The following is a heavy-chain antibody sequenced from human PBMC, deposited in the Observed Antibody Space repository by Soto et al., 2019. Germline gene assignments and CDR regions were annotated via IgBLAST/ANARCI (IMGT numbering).Heavy chain of an antibody. CDR3: ASSVGCYPLVYDY. CDR2: SYYSENT. Sequence: PSETLSLTCTVSGGRFNSYYWTSIRQPPGKGLEWIGYSYYSENTNYHLSLKSRVTISVDTSKNHICRKLSSVTAAETAVYYCASSVGCYPLVYDYWGQGTEVTVSS. V-gene: IGHV4-59*01. J-gene: IGHJ4*02. CDR1: GGRFNSYY. D-gene: IGHD2-15*01.